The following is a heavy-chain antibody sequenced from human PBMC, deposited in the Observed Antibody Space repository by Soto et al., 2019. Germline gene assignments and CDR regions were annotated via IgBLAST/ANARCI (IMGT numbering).Heavy chain of an antibody. CDR2: IYPGDSDT. CDR3: ATHPGVAGISGGMDV. CDR1: GYSFTSYW. V-gene: IGHV5-51*01. D-gene: IGHD6-19*01. Sequence: GESLKISCKGSGYSFTSYWIGWVRQMPGKGLEWMGIIYPGDSDTRYSPSFQGQVTISADKSISTAYLQWSSLKASDTAMYYCATHPGVAGISGGMDVWGQGTTATVSS. J-gene: IGHJ6*02.